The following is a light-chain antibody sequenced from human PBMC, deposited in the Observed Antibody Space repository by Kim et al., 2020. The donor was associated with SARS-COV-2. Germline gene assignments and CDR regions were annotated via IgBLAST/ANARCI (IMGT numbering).Light chain of an antibody. CDR2: AAS. CDR3: QKCDSAPWT. J-gene: IGKJ1*01. Sequence: GDGVTITCRASKDISNYLAWFQLTPGKAPKLLIYAASALQPGVPSRFSGSGSGTDFTLTVTSLQPEDVATYYCQKCDSAPWTFGQGTKVDIK. CDR1: KDISNY. V-gene: IGKV1-27*01.